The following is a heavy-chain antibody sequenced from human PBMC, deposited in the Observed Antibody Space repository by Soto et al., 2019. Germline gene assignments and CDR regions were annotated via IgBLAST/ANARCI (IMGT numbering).Heavy chain of an antibody. V-gene: IGHV3-23*01. CDR2: ISGSGGST. J-gene: IGHJ4*02. D-gene: IGHD3-10*01. Sequence: GGALRLSCAASGFTFSSYAMSWVRQAPGKGLEWVSAISGSGGSTYYADSVKGRFTISRDNSKNTLYLQMNSLRAEDTAVYYCAKDGPGQQGQVESIDYWGQGTLVTVSS. CDR3: AKDGPGQQGQVESIDY. CDR1: GFTFSSYA.